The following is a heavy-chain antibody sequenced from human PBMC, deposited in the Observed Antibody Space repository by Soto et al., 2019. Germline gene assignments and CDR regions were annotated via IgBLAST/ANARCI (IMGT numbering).Heavy chain of an antibody. V-gene: IGHV3-21*01. CDR2: IVSSSYYI. Sequence: GGSLRLSCAASGFTFSSYTMNWVRQAPGKGLEWVSSIVSSSYYIYYADSLKGRFTISRDNAKNSLYLQMNSLRAEDTAVYYCARESGVEQLVGYYYYYYGMDVWGQGTTVTVSS. D-gene: IGHD6-6*01. J-gene: IGHJ6*02. CDR3: ARESGVEQLVGYYYYYYGMDV. CDR1: GFTFSSYT.